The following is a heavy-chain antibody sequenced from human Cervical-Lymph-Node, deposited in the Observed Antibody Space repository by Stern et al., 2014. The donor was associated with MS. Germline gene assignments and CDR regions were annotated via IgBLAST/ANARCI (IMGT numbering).Heavy chain of an antibody. CDR3: ARVLSSSYYYNMDV. Sequence: EVQLVESGGGLIQPGGSLTLSCAASGFIVSSNSMSWVRHAPGTGLEWISLIYRGGATYYADSVKGRFTISRDTSKNTLWLQMSSLRAEDTALYYCARVLSSSYYYNMDVWGQGTTVIVSS. J-gene: IGHJ6*02. CDR2: IYRGGAT. CDR1: GFIVSSNS. V-gene: IGHV3-53*01.